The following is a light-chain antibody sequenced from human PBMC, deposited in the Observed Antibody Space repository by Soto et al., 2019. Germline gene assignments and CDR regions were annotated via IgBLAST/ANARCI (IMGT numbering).Light chain of an antibody. V-gene: IGLV2-23*02. CDR2: EVS. Sequence: QSVLTQPVSVSGSPGQSITISCTGTSSDVGSYNLVSWYQQHPGKAPKLMIYEVSKRPSGVSNRFSGSKSGNTASLSISGLQAEDEADYYCCSYAGSSTYGFGTGTKVTVL. CDR1: SSDVGSYNL. CDR3: CSYAGSSTYG. J-gene: IGLJ1*01.